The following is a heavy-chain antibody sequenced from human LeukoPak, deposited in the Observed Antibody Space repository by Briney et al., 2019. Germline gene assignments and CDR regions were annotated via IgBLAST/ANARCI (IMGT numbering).Heavy chain of an antibody. J-gene: IGHJ4*02. CDR1: GFTFSTYW. CDR3: ARAPYGSGSYYNS. V-gene: IGHV3-7*03. Sequence: GGSLRLSCAGSGFTFSTYWMSWVRQVPGKGLEWMANINEDGSEKNYVDSVKGRFAISRDNAKNSLYLQMNSLRAEDTAVYYCARAPYGSGSYYNSWGQGTLVTVSS. CDR2: INEDGSEK. D-gene: IGHD3-10*01.